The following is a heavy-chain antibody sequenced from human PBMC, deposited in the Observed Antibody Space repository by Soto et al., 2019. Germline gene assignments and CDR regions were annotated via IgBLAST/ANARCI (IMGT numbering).Heavy chain of an antibody. J-gene: IGHJ4*02. CDR3: AKSPPLYYYDSSGYHDRYFDY. CDR1: GFTFSSYA. CDR2: ISGSGGST. V-gene: IGHV3-23*01. D-gene: IGHD3-22*01. Sequence: PGGSLRLSCAASGFTFSSYAMSWVRQAPGKGLEWVSAISGSGGSTYYADSVKGRFTISRDNSKNTLYLQMNSLSVEDTAVYYCAKSPPLYYYDSSGYHDRYFDYWGQGTLVTVSS.